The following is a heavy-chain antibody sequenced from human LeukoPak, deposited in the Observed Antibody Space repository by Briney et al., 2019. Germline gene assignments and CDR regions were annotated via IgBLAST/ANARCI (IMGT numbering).Heavy chain of an antibody. CDR1: GASIRTGLYY. CDR3: ARLTTVTMMFDY. CDR2: IYYSGDT. V-gene: IGHV4-30-4*08. J-gene: IGHJ4*02. D-gene: IGHD4-17*01. Sequence: SETLSLTCTVSGASIRTGLYYWSWIRQSPGKGLEWIGYIYYSGDTYYNPSLEGRLTILVDTSKNQFSLKLSSVTAADTAVYYCARLTTVTMMFDYWGQGTLVTVSS.